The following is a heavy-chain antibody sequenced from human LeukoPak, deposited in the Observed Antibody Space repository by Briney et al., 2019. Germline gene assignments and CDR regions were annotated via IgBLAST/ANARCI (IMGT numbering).Heavy chain of an antibody. CDR2: IYYSGST. V-gene: IGHV4-59*01. CDR3: AREVVAAAGTVDY. Sequence: SETLSLTCTVSGGSISNYYWSWIRQPPGKGLEWIGYIYYSGSTNYDPSLKSRVTISVDTSKNQFSLKLSSVTAADTAVYYCAREVVAAAGTVDYWGQGTLVIVSS. J-gene: IGHJ4*02. CDR1: GGSISNYY. D-gene: IGHD6-13*01.